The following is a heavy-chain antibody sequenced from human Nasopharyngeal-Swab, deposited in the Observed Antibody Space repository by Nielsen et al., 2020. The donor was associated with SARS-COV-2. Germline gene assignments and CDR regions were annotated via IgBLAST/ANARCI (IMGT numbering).Heavy chain of an antibody. J-gene: IGHJ6*02. D-gene: IGHD3-3*01. V-gene: IGHV1-46*01. CDR3: AVEIITIFGVVQPNYGMDV. CDR1: GYTFTSYY. Sequence: ASVPVSCKASGYTFTSYYMHWLRQAPGQALEWMGIINPSGGSTSYAQKFQGRVTMTRDTSTSTVYMELSSLRSEDTAVYYCAVEIITIFGVVQPNYGMDVWGQGTTVTVSS. CDR2: INPSGGST.